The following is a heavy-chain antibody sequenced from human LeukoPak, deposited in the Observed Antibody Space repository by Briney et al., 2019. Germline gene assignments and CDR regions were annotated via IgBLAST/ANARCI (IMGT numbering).Heavy chain of an antibody. D-gene: IGHD6-13*01. CDR3: ARGVRGVGPAGLAAAGTSSDY. J-gene: IGHJ4*02. CDR2: IYHSGST. CDR1: GGSISSGGYS. Sequence: PSETLSLTCAVSGGSISSGGYSWSWIRQPPGTGLEWFGYIYHSGSTYYNPSLKSRVTISVDRSKNQFSLKLSSVTAADTAVYYCARGVRGVGPAGLAAAGTSSDYWGQGTLVTVSS. V-gene: IGHV4-30-2*01.